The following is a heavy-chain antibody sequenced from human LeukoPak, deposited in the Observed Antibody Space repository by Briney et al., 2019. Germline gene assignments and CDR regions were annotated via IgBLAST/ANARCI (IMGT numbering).Heavy chain of an antibody. CDR1: GGSISSYY. D-gene: IGHD3-3*01. CDR2: IYYSGST. CDR3: ARANYDFWSGYSDPDAFDI. J-gene: IGHJ3*02. V-gene: IGHV4-59*01. Sequence: SETLSLTCTVSGGSISSYYWSWIRQPPGKGLEWIGYIYYSGSTNYNPSLKSRVTISVDTSKNQFSLKLSSVTAADTAVYSCARANYDFWSGYSDPDAFDIWGQGTMVTVSS.